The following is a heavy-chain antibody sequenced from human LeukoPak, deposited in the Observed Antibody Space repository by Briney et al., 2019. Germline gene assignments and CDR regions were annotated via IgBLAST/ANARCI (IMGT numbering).Heavy chain of an antibody. D-gene: IGHD6-6*01. V-gene: IGHV3-74*01. CDR3: ARLSYRPESSIAARPYDY. CDR2: IKGNGSST. J-gene: IGHJ4*02. CDR1: GFTFSSYW. Sequence: PGGSLRLSCAASGFTFSSYWMHWVRQAPGKGLVWVSRIKGNGSSTDYADSVKGRFTISRDNAKNTLYLQMNSLRAEDTAVYYCARLSYRPESSIAARPYDYWGQGTLVTVSP.